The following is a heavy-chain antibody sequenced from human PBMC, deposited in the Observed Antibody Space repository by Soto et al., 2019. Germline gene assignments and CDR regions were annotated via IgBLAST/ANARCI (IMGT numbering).Heavy chain of an antibody. CDR2: ISSSSGST. Sequence: QVQLVESGGGLVKPGGSLRLSCAASGFTFSDYYMSWIRQAPGKGLEYISYISSSSGSTNYADSVKGRFTISRDNAKNSLYLQMGRLRAEDTAVYYCARDRGGYDRLYYYHGIDVWGQGTTVTVSS. V-gene: IGHV3-11*06. J-gene: IGHJ6*02. CDR1: GFTFSDYY. D-gene: IGHD5-18*01. CDR3: ARDRGGYDRLYYYHGIDV.